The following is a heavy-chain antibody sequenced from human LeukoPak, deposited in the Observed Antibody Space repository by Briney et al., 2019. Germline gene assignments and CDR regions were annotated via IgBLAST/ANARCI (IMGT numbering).Heavy chain of an antibody. J-gene: IGHJ4*02. CDR1: GFTFSSYA. Sequence: AGGSLRLSCAASGFTFSSYAMSWVRQAPGKGLEWVSAISGSGTGTYYADSVKGRFTISRDNSKNTLYLQMNSLRAEDTAVYYCAKGLYHYYGSGSYTLDYWGQGTLVTVSS. CDR2: ISGSGTGT. V-gene: IGHV3-23*01. D-gene: IGHD3-10*01. CDR3: AKGLYHYYGSGSYTLDY.